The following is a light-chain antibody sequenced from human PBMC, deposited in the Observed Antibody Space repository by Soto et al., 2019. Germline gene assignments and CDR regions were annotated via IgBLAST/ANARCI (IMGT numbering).Light chain of an antibody. Sequence: EIVLTQSPGTLSVSPGERAILSCRASQSVSSSYLAWYQQKPGQAPRLLIYGASSRATGIPDRLSGSGSGTDFTLTISRMEPEDFAVYYCQQYGSSGTFGGGTKVDIK. J-gene: IGKJ4*01. V-gene: IGKV3-20*01. CDR1: QSVSSSY. CDR2: GAS. CDR3: QQYGSSGT.